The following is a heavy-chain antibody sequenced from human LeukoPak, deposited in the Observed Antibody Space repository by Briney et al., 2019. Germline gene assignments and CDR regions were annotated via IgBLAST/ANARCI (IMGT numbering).Heavy chain of an antibody. Sequence: PSETLSLTCTVSGGSISSYYWSWIRQPPGKGLEWIGYIYYSGSTNYNPSLKSRVTISVDTSKNQFSLKLSSVTAADTAVYYCARDVIEGYSYGPGYYYYGMDVWGQGTTVTVSS. CDR3: ARDVIEGYSYGPGYYYYGMDV. CDR2: IYYSGST. V-gene: IGHV4-59*01. CDR1: GGSISSYY. J-gene: IGHJ6*02. D-gene: IGHD5-18*01.